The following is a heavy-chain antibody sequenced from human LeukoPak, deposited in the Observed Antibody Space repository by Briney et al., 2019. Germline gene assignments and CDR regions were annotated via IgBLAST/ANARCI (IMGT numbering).Heavy chain of an antibody. J-gene: IGHJ4*02. CDR1: GYTFTGYY. Sequence: GASVKVSDKPSGYTFTGYYIHWVLQSPGQRLEWMGGINPNIGGTNYAQKFPCRVTITRDTSISRAYMELSRLRSDDTAVYYCARSKTGTAMAFDYWGQGSLVTVSS. D-gene: IGHD5-18*01. CDR3: ARSKTGTAMAFDY. CDR2: INPNIGGT. V-gene: IGHV1-2*02.